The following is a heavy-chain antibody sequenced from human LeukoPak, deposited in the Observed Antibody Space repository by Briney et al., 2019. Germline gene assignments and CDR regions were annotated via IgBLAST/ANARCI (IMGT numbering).Heavy chain of an antibody. J-gene: IGHJ4*02. CDR1: GYTLTELS. V-gene: IGHV1-24*01. D-gene: IGHD2-21*02. CDR2: FDPEEGET. Sequence: ASVMVSCTVSGYTLTELSMHWVRQAPGKGLEWMGGFDPEEGETIYAQKFQGRVTMTEDTSTDTAYMELSSLRSEDTAVYYCATISLYCGGDCYQFDYWGQGTLVTVSS. CDR3: ATISLYCGGDCYQFDY.